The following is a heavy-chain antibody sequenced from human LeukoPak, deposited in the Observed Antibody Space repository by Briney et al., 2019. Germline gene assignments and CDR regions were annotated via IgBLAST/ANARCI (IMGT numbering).Heavy chain of an antibody. J-gene: IGHJ6*02. CDR1: GGSISSGDYY. CDR2: IYYSGST. Sequence: PSETLSLTCTVSGGSISSGDYYWSWIRQPPGKGLEWIGCIYYSGSTYYNPSLKSRVTISVDTSKNQFSLKLSSVTAADTAVYYCARAKAARRYYYYYYGMDVWGQGTTVTVSS. V-gene: IGHV4-30-4*01. CDR3: ARAKAARRYYYYYYGMDV. D-gene: IGHD6-6*01.